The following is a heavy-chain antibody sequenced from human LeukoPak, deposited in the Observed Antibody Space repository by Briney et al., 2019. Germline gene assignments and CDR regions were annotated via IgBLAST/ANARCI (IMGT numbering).Heavy chain of an antibody. CDR1: GYTFTSYG. V-gene: IGHV1-18*01. CDR2: ISAYNGNT. J-gene: IGHJ4*02. D-gene: IGHD3-22*01. CDR3: ARSGHYDSSGYYSH. Sequence: ASVKVSCKASGYTFTSYGISWVRQAPGQGLEWMGWISAYNGNTNYAQKLQGRVTMTTDTSTCTAYMELRSLRSDDTAVYYCARSGHYDSSGYYSHWGQGTLVTVSS.